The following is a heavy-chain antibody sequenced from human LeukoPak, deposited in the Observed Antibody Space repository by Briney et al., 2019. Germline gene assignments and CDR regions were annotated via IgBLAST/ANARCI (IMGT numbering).Heavy chain of an antibody. D-gene: IGHD1-26*01. Sequence: RSSETLSLTCTVPGASIGSSSYYWGWIRQPPGKGLEWIGSIYYSGSTYYNPSLKSRVTISVDTSKNQFSLKLSSVTAADTAVYYCARGVGAFDYWGQGTLVTVSS. V-gene: IGHV4-39*01. CDR1: GASIGSSSYY. CDR3: ARGVGAFDY. J-gene: IGHJ4*02. CDR2: IYYSGST.